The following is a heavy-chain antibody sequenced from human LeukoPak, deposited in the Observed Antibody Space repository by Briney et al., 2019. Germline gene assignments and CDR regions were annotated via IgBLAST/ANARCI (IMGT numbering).Heavy chain of an antibody. CDR1: GYTFTGYY. CDR3: ARVGSDYYYGMDV. V-gene: IGHV1-2*06. Sequence: GASVKVSCKASGYTFTGYYMHWVRQAPGQGFEWMGRINPNSGGTNYAQKFQGRVTMTRDTSISTAYMELSRLRSDDTAVYYCARVGSDYYYGMDVWGQGTTVTVSS. J-gene: IGHJ6*02. CDR2: INPNSGGT.